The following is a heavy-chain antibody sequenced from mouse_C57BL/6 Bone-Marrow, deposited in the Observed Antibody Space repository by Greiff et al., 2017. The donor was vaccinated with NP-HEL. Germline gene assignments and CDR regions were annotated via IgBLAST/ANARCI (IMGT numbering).Heavy chain of an antibody. CDR2: IYPGDGDT. J-gene: IGHJ3*01. Sequence: QVQLKQSGPELVKPGASVKISCKASGYAFSSSWMNWVKQRPGKGLEWIGRIYPGDGDTNYNGKFKGKATLTADKSSSTAYMQLSSLTSEDSAVYFCARGLFRFAYWGQGTLVTVSA. V-gene: IGHV1-82*01. D-gene: IGHD3-1*01. CDR1: GYAFSSSW. CDR3: ARGLFRFAY.